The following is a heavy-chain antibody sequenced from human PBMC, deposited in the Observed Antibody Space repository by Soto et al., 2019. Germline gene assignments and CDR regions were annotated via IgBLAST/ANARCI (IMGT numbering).Heavy chain of an antibody. Sequence: PGGSLRLSCAASGFTFSSYSMNWVRQAPGKGLEWVSSISSSSSYIYYADSVKGRFTISRDNAKNSLYLQMNSLRAEDTAVYYCESDQREIFGVVITGHWGQGTLVTVS. D-gene: IGHD3-3*01. CDR1: GFTFSSYS. CDR2: ISSSSSYI. V-gene: IGHV3-21*01. J-gene: IGHJ4*02. CDR3: ESDQREIFGVVITGH.